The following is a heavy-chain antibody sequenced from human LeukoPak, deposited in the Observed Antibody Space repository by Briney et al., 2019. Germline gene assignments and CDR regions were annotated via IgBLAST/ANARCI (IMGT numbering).Heavy chain of an antibody. CDR3: ARSSILIDY. J-gene: IGHJ4*02. CDR1: GGSISSYY. V-gene: IGHV4-59*01. Sequence: SETLSLTCTVSGGSISSYYWSWIRQPPGKGLEWIGYIYYSGSTNYNPSLKSRVTISVDTSKNQFSLKLSSVTAADTAVYYCARSSILIDYWGQGTLVTVSS. CDR2: IYYSGST. D-gene: IGHD3-3*01.